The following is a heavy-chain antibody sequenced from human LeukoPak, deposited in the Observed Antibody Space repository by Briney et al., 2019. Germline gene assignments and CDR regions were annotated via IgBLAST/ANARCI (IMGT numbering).Heavy chain of an antibody. CDR1: GGSISSYY. V-gene: IGHV4-59*01. Sequence: SETLSLTCTVSGGSISSYYWSWIRQPPGKGLEWIGYIYYSGSTNYNPSLKSRVTISVDTSKNQFSLKLSSVTAADTAVYYCARGPSRLGYYYVDVWGKGTTVTVS. CDR3: ARGPSRLGYYYVDV. J-gene: IGHJ6*03. CDR2: IYYSGST. D-gene: IGHD3-16*01.